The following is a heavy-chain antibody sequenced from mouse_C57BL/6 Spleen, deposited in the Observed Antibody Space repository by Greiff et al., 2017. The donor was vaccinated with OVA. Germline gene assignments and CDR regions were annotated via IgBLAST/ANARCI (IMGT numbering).Heavy chain of an antibody. J-gene: IGHJ3*01. Sequence: EVKLVESGGGLVKPGGSLKLSCAASGFTFSSYAMSWVRQTPEKRLEWVATISDGGSYTYYPDNVKGRFTISRDNAKNNLYLQMSHLKSEDTAMYYCARVKLTGTGFAYWGQGTLVTVSA. CDR2: ISDGGSYT. CDR3: ARVKLTGTGFAY. D-gene: IGHD4-1*01. CDR1: GFTFSSYA. V-gene: IGHV5-4*03.